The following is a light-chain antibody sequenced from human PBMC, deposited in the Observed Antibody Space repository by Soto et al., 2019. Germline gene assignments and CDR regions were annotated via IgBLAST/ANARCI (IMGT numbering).Light chain of an antibody. CDR2: AAF. CDR1: QGISSW. CDR3: HKTTSLPLP. J-gene: IGKJ4*01. V-gene: IGKV1-12*01. Sequence: DFQMTQSPSFVSASVGDRVTITCRASQGISSWLAWYQHKPGRAPKLLIHAAFSLESGVLSRFTGSGSGTDFTLTIISLPPEAFAPYYCHKTTSLPLPFGGGTKVEIK.